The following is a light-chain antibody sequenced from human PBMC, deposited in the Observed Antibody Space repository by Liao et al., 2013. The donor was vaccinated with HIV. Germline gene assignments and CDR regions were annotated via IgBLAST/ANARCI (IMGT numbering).Light chain of an antibody. CDR3: QVWDSSSDHWV. CDR1: NIETKT. J-gene: IGLJ3*02. V-gene: IGLV3-21*01. Sequence: SYELTQPPSVSVAPGKTAGITCGGNNIETKTVHWYQQKPGQAPVVVIYYDSDRPSGIPERFSGSNSGNTATLTISRVEAGDEADYYCQVWDSSSDHWVFGGGTKLTVL. CDR2: YDS.